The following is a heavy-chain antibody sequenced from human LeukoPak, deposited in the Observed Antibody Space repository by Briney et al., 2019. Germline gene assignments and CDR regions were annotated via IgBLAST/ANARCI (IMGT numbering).Heavy chain of an antibody. V-gene: IGHV5-51*01. D-gene: IGHD1-26*01. Sequence: GESLKISCKGSGYSFTSYWIGWVRPMPGKGLEWMGIIYPGDSDTRYSPSFQGQVTISADKSISTAYLQWSSLKASDTAMYYCARQGKWELAFYYMDIWGKGTTVTVSS. CDR2: IYPGDSDT. J-gene: IGHJ6*03. CDR3: ARQGKWELAFYYMDI. CDR1: GYSFTSYW.